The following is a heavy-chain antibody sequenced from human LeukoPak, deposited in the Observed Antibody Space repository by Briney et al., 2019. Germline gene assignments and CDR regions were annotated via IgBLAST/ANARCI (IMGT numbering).Heavy chain of an antibody. CDR2: IRGSGVSG. V-gene: IGHV3-23*01. CDR1: GFTFTNYA. Sequence: GGSLRLSCAASGFTFTNYAMSWVRQAPGKGLEWVSPIRGSGVSGYYADSVNGRLTISRDNSKNTLNLQMNSQRADDTAVYYCAKLRSVVVIAALNDWGQGILVTVSS. D-gene: IGHD2-21*01. J-gene: IGHJ4*02. CDR3: AKLRSVVVIAALND.